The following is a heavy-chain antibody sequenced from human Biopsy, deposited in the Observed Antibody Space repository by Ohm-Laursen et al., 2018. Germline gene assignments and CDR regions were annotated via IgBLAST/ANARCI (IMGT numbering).Heavy chain of an antibody. Sequence: GTLSLTWPVYGGSFSGYYWTWIRQPPGKGLEWIGEINHRGSASYNPSLKSRITVLVDTSKNQFSLKLRSVSAADTAVYFCARALDYYDPYYYYAMDVWGQGTSVTVSS. CDR2: INHRGSA. J-gene: IGHJ6*02. V-gene: IGHV4-34*01. D-gene: IGHD3-16*01. CDR3: ARALDYYDPYYYYAMDV. CDR1: GGSFSGYY.